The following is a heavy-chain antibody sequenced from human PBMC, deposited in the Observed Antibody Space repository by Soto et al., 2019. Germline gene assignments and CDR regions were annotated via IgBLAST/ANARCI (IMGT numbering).Heavy chain of an antibody. V-gene: IGHV3-30*18. CDR2: ISYDGSNK. CDR1: GFTFSSYG. D-gene: IGHD2-21*02. Sequence: QVQLVESGGGVVQPGRSLRLSCAASGFTFSSYGMHWVRQAPGKGLEWVAVISYDGSNKYYADSVKGRFTISRDNSKNTLYLQMNSLRAEDTAVYYCAKDAPEGSIVVVTAILDYWGQGTLVTVSS. J-gene: IGHJ4*02. CDR3: AKDAPEGSIVVVTAILDY.